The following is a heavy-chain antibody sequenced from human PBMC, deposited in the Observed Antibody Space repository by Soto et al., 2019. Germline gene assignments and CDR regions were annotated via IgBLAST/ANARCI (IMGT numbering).Heavy chain of an antibody. D-gene: IGHD4-17*01. CDR2: IWYDGSNK. CDR1: GFTFSSYG. Sequence: ESGGGVVQPGRSLRLSCAASGFTFSSYGMHWVRQAPGKGLEWVAVIWYDGSNKYYADSVKGRFTISRDNSKNTLYLQMNSLRAEDTAVYYCARGDGDYGLFDYWGQGTLVTVSS. V-gene: IGHV3-33*01. J-gene: IGHJ4*02. CDR3: ARGDGDYGLFDY.